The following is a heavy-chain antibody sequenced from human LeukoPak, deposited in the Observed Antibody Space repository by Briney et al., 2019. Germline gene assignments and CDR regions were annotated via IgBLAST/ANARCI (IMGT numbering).Heavy chain of an antibody. D-gene: IGHD3-10*01. CDR3: ASTTGSGSYGSFDY. Sequence: SETLSLTCTVSGASISSSTDYWGWIRQPPGKGLEWIANIYYSGSTYYNPSLKSRVTISVDTSKNQFSLKLSSVTAADTAVYYCASTTGSGSYGSFDYWGQGTLVTVSS. V-gene: IGHV4-39*07. CDR2: IYYSGST. J-gene: IGHJ4*02. CDR1: GASISSSTDY.